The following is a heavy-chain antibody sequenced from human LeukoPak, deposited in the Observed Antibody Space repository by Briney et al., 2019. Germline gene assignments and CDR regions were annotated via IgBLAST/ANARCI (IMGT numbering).Heavy chain of an antibody. CDR2: ISGSGGST. D-gene: IGHD2-15*01. Sequence: GGSLRLSCAATGFTFSSYAMSWVRQAPGKGLEWVSAISGSGGSTYYADSVKGRFTISRDNSKNTLYLQMNSLRAEDTAVYYCAKDRSAATGYFDYWGQGTLVTVSS. CDR3: AKDRSAATGYFDY. CDR1: GFTFSSYA. J-gene: IGHJ4*02. V-gene: IGHV3-23*01.